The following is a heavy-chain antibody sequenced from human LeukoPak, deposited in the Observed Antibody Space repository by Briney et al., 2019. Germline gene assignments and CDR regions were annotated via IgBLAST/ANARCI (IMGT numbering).Heavy chain of an antibody. Sequence: GGSLRLSCAASGFTFSSYGIHWVRQAPGKGLEWVAFIRYDGSNKYYADSVKGRFTISRDNSKNTLYLQMNSLRAEDTAVYYCARIGRGDYYYYMDVWGKGTTVTVSS. CDR3: ARIGRGDYYYYMDV. D-gene: IGHD3-10*01. V-gene: IGHV3-30*02. J-gene: IGHJ6*03. CDR2: IRYDGSNK. CDR1: GFTFSSYG.